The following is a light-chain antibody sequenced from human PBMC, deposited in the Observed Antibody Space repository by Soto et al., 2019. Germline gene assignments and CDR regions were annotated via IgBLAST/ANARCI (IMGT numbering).Light chain of an antibody. V-gene: IGKV1-39*01. Sequence: DIPMTQSPSSLSASVGDRVTITCRASQTIIRYLNWYQQKPGRAPNLLIYAASSLQSGVPSRFSGSGSGTEFALTVSSLQPEDFATYYCQQWYSTLFTFCPGTQVEIK. CDR2: AAS. J-gene: IGKJ3*01. CDR1: QTIIRY. CDR3: QQWYSTLFT.